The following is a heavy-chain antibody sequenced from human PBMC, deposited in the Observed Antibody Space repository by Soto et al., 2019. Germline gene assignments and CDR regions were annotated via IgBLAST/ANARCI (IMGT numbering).Heavy chain of an antibody. CDR3: ARDEYCTNGVCPDYYYYGMDV. CDR1: GFTFRGYA. V-gene: IGHV3-30-3*01. D-gene: IGHD2-8*01. J-gene: IGHJ6*02. Sequence: GGSLRLSCQAPGFTFRGYAMHWVRQAPGTGLEVVADISSDGTNKYYPDSVKVRLTISRHNSKNTLYLQMNSPRAEDTAVYYCARDEYCTNGVCPDYYYYGMDVWGHGTTVTVSS. CDR2: ISSDGTNK.